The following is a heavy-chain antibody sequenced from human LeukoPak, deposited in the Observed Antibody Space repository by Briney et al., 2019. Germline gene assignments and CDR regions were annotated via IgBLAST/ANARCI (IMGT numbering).Heavy chain of an antibody. V-gene: IGHV4-59*01. CDR1: NDSIISYY. J-gene: IGHJ5*02. CDR3: ARETPLDWSGGSCPTSWFDP. CDR2: IYYSGNT. Sequence: SETLSLTCTVSNDSIISYYWSWIRQPPGKGLEWIGYIYYSGNTNYNPSLKSRVTMSVDTSKNQFSLKLTSVTAADTAVYYCARETPLDWSGGSCPTSWFDPWGQGTLVTVSS. D-gene: IGHD2-15*01.